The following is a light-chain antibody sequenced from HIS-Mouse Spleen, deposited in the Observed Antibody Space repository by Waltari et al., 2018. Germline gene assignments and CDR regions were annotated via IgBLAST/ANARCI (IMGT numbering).Light chain of an antibody. J-gene: IGKJ1*01. CDR1: QSLLHSNGYNY. CDR2: LGS. Sequence: DIVMTQSPLSLPVTPGEPASISCRSSQSLLHSNGYNYLDWYLQKPGQSPQFLIYLGSNRASGVPDRFSGSGSGTDFTLKISRVEAEDVGVYYCMQDLQTWTFGQGTKVEIK. V-gene: IGKV2-28*01. CDR3: MQDLQTWT.